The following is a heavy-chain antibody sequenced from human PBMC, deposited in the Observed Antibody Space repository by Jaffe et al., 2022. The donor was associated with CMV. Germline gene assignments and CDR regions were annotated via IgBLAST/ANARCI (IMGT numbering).Heavy chain of an antibody. CDR1: GGSISSSSYY. CDR3: TRHGRITVSLHAFDI. D-gene: IGHD3-3*01. CDR2: IYYSGIT. V-gene: IGHV4-39*01. Sequence: QLQLQESGPGLVKPSETLSLTCTVSGGSISSSSYYWGWIRQPPGKGLEWIGSIYYSGITYYNPSLKSRVTISVDTSKNQFSLKLSSVTAADTALYYCTRHGRITVSLHAFDIWGQGTMVTVPS. J-gene: IGHJ3*02.